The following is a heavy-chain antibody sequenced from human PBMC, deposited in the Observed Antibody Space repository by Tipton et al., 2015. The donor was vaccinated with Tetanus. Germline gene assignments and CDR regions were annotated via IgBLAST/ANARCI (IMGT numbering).Heavy chain of an antibody. CDR3: ARGVAVAGYGDYYYGMDV. V-gene: IGHV4-59*01. Sequence: TLSLTCTVSGGSISSYYWSWIQQPPGKGLEWIGYIYYSGSTNYNPSLKSRVTISVDTSKNQFSLKLSSVTAADTAVYYCARGVAVAGYGDYYYGMDVWGQGTTVTVSS. CDR1: GGSISSYY. CDR2: IYYSGST. J-gene: IGHJ6*02. D-gene: IGHD6-19*01.